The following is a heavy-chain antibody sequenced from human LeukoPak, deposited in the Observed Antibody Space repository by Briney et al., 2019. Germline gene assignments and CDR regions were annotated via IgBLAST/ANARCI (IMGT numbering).Heavy chain of an antibody. D-gene: IGHD1-20*01. CDR2: IYYSGST. J-gene: IGHJ6*03. Sequence: SETLSLTCTVSGGSISSSRYYWRWIRQPPGKGLEWIGSIYYSGSTYYNPSLKSRVTISVDTSKNQFSLKLSSVTAADTAVYYCARHPGYNWNRRRHYYYYYMDVWGKGTTVTVSS. V-gene: IGHV4-39*01. CDR1: GGSISSSRYY. CDR3: ARHPGYNWNRRRHYYYYYMDV.